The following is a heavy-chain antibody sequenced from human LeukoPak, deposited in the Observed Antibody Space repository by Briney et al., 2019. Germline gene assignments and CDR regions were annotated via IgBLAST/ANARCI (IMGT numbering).Heavy chain of an antibody. CDR2: IYSGGST. J-gene: IGHJ4*02. CDR3: ARDSSSYYYFDC. D-gene: IGHD6-13*01. V-gene: IGHV3-66*01. CDR1: GFTVSSNY. Sequence: PGGSLRLSCAASGFTVSSNYMNWVRQAPGKGLEWVSVIYSGGSTYYADSVKGRFIISRDNSRNTLYLQMNSLRAEDTAVYYCARDSSSYYYFDCWGQGTLVTASS.